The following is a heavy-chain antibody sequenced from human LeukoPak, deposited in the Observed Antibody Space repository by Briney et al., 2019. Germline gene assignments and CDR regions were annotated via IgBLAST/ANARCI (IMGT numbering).Heavy chain of an antibody. CDR3: ARKRGNWNNDY. J-gene: IGHJ4*02. D-gene: IGHD1-20*01. CDR1: GFTFSNYW. Sequence: PGGSLRLSCAASGFTFSNYWMSWVRQAPGKGLEWVANIKQDGGEKYYVDSVKGRFTISRDNAKNSLYLQMNSLRAEDTAVYYCARKRGNWNNDYWGQGTLVTVSS. CDR2: IKQDGGEK. V-gene: IGHV3-7*01.